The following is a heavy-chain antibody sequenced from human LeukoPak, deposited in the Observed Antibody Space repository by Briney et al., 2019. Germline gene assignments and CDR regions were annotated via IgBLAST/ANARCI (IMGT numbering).Heavy chain of an antibody. Sequence: PSETLSLTCTVSGGSISSSSYYWGWIRQPPGKGLEWIGSIYYSGSTYHNPSLKSRVTISVDTSKNQFSLKLSSVTAADTAVYYCARHLYSSGWYEYNWFDPWGQGTLVTVSS. D-gene: IGHD6-19*01. V-gene: IGHV4-39*01. CDR2: IYYSGST. CDR3: ARHLYSSGWYEYNWFDP. J-gene: IGHJ5*02. CDR1: GGSISSSSYY.